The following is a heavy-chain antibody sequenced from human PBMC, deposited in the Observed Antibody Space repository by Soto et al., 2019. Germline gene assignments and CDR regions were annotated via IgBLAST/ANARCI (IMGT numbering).Heavy chain of an antibody. CDR1: GGSISSYY. J-gene: IGHJ5*02. CDR2: IYYSGST. CDR3: AGDSRLAGTVWFDP. V-gene: IGHV4-59*01. D-gene: IGHD6-13*01. Sequence: SETLSLTCTVSGGSISSYYWSWIRQPPGKGLEWIGYIYYSGSTNYNPSLKSRVTISVDTSKNQFSLKLSSVTAADTAVYYCAGDSRLAGTVWFDPWGQGTLVTVSS.